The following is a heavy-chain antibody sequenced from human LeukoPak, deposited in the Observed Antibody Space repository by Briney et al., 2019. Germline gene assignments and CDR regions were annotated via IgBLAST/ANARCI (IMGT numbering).Heavy chain of an antibody. CDR1: SGSISGYY. CDR3: ARHYSSGTYPLDY. V-gene: IGHV4-59*08. Sequence: SETLSLTCAVSSGSISGYYWSWIRQPPGKGLEWIGHIYYTGSTNYNPSFKSRVTMSLDRSKNQFSLKVRSVTAADTAVYYCARHYSSGTYPLDYWGQGTLVTVSS. CDR2: IYYTGST. J-gene: IGHJ4*02. D-gene: IGHD3-10*01.